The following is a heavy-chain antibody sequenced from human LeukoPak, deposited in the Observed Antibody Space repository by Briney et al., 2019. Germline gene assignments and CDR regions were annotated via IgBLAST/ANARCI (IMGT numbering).Heavy chain of an antibody. CDR1: GYTFTGYY. J-gene: IGHJ5*02. CDR3: ARDFRAAMVSDWFDP. V-gene: IGHV1-2*02. D-gene: IGHD5-18*01. CDR2: INPNSGGT. Sequence: ASVKVSCKASGYTFTGYYMHWVRQAPGQGLEWMGWINPNSGGTNYAQKFQGRVAMTRDTSISTAYMELSRLRSDDTAVYYCARDFRAAMVSDWFDPWGQGTLVTVSS.